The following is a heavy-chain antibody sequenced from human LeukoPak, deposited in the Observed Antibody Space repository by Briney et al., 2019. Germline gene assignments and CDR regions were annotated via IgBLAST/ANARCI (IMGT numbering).Heavy chain of an antibody. CDR2: ISGSGGST. V-gene: IGHV3-23*01. J-gene: IGHJ4*02. D-gene: IGHD6-19*01. CDR3: AKMVHTEQWLVPFDY. CDR1: GFTFSNFG. Sequence: GGSLRLSCAASGFTFSNFGMNWVRQAPGKGLEWVSPISGSGGSTYYADSVKGRFTISRDNSKNTLYLQMNSLRVEDTAVYYCAKMVHTEQWLVPFDYWGQGTLVTVSS.